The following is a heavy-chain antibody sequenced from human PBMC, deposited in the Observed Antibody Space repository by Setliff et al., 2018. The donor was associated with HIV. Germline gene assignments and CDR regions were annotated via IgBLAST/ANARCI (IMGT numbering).Heavy chain of an antibody. Sequence: SVKVSCKASGGTFSSYAISWVRQAPGQGLEWMGGIIPILGIANYAQKFQGRVTITADKSTSTAYMELSSLRSEDTAVYYCARDDGGYNYAEAFDVWGQGTMVTVSS. CDR3: ARDDGGYNYAEAFDV. CDR1: GGTFSSYA. J-gene: IGHJ3*01. CDR2: IIPILGIA. D-gene: IGHD3-16*01. V-gene: IGHV1-69*10.